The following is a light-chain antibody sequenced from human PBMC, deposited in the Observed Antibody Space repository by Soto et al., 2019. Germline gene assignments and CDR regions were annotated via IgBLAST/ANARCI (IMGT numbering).Light chain of an antibody. CDR1: SSDVGAYNY. Sequence: QSVLTQPRSVSGSPGQSVTIPCTGTSSDVGAYNYVSWYQQHPAKATNLMIYDVSKRPSGVPDRFSGSKSGNTASLTISGLQAEDEGDYYCGSYTNSAYVFGTGTKVTVL. CDR2: DVS. CDR3: GSYTNSAYV. J-gene: IGLJ1*01. V-gene: IGLV2-11*01.